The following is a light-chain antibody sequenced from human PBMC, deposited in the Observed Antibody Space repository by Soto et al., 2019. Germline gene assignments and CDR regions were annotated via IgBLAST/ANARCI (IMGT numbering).Light chain of an antibody. J-gene: IGKJ3*01. CDR3: QKYNRAPFT. Sequence: DIQMTQSPSSLSASVGDRVTITCRASQGISNFVAWYQQIPGKVPQLLISEASTLQSGVSSRFSGSGSGTDFTLTINNLQPEDVGTYYGQKYNRAPFTFGPGTKVGIK. CDR2: EAS. V-gene: IGKV1-27*01. CDR1: QGISNF.